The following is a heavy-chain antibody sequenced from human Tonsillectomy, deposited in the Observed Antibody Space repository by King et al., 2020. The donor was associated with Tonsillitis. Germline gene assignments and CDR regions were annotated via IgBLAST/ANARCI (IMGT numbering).Heavy chain of an antibody. Sequence: VQLVESGGGLVQPGGSLRLSCAASGFTFSSYAMNWVRQAPGKGLEWVSGISNSVVKTYNADSVKGRFTISRDNSKNTLYLEMNSLRAEDTAVYYCAKGGSYDAFDIWGQGTMVTVSS. J-gene: IGHJ3*02. D-gene: IGHD3-16*01. CDR2: ISNSVVKT. CDR1: GFTFSSYA. CDR3: AKGGSYDAFDI. V-gene: IGHV3-23*04.